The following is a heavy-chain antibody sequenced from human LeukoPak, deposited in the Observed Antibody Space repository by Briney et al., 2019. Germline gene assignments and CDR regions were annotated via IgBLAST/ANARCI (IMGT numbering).Heavy chain of an antibody. CDR3: ATTAEWLGTYYFDY. J-gene: IGHJ4*02. D-gene: IGHD6-19*01. CDR1: GDSISSSYYY. V-gene: IGHV4-39*07. Sequence: SEALSLTCTVSGDSISSSYYYWGWIRQPPGKGLEWIGSIYYSGSAYYNPSLKSRVTISVDTSKNQFSLKLSSVTAADTAVYYCATTAEWLGTYYFDYWGQGTLVTVSS. CDR2: IYYSGSA.